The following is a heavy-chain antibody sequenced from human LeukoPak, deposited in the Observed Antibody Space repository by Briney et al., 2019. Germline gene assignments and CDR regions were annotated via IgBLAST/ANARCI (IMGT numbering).Heavy chain of an antibody. J-gene: IGHJ6*02. CDR2: ISGSGGST. V-gene: IGHV3-23*01. CDR3: ARDGVELQDPYSSSWLYYYYGMDV. D-gene: IGHD6-13*01. Sequence: QPGGSLRLSCAASGFTFSSYAMSWVRQAPGKGLEWVSAISGSGGSTYYADSVKGRFTISRDNSKNTLYLQMNSLRAEDTAVYYCARDGVELQDPYSSSWLYYYYGMDVWGQGTTVTVSS. CDR1: GFTFSSYA.